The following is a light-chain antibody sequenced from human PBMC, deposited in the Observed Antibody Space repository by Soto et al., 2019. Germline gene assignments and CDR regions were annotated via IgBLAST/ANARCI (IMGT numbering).Light chain of an antibody. Sequence: IQMTQAPSSLSASVGDRVTITCRASQTISTYLNWYQQKPGKAPNLLIYAASSLQSGVPLRFSGSGSGTDFTLTISSLQPEDFATYYCQQSYSTPWTFGQGTKVDIK. J-gene: IGKJ1*01. CDR2: AAS. V-gene: IGKV1-39*01. CDR1: QTISTY. CDR3: QQSYSTPWT.